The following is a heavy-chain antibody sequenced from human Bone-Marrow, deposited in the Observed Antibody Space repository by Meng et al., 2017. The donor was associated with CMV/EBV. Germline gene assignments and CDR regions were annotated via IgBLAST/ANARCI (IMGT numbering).Heavy chain of an antibody. D-gene: IGHD6-6*01. CDR2: INPNSGGT. CDR3: ARESLAARPQYYFDY. CDR1: GYTFTDYY. V-gene: IGHV1-2*02. J-gene: IGHJ4*02. Sequence: ASVKVSCKASGYTFTDYYIHWVRQAPGQGLEWMGWINPNSGGTNYAQKFQGRVTMTRDTSISTAYMELSRLRSDDTAVYYCARESLAARPQYYFDYWGQGTLVTVSS.